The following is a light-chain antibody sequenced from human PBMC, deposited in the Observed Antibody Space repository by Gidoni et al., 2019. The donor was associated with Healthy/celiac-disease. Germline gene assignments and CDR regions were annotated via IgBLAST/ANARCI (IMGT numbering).Light chain of an antibody. CDR1: QSMSSY. CDR3: QQSYSTPRGT. J-gene: IGKJ1*01. CDR2: AAS. V-gene: IGKV1-39*01. Sequence: DIAMTQSPSSLSASVGDRVTITCRASQSMSSYLNWYQQKPGKAPKLLIYAASSLQSGVPSRFRGSGSGTDFTLTISSLQPEDSATYYCQQSYSTPRGTFGQGTKVEIK.